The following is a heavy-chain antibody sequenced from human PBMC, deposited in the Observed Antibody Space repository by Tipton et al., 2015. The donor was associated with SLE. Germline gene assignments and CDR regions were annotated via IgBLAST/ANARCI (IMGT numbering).Heavy chain of an antibody. CDR3: ARFLKGHYESRGYYSEYYYALDV. J-gene: IGHJ6*02. Sequence: SLRLSCAASGFTFSTYAMHWVRQAPGKGLEWVAVISYDGSNKYYADSVKGRFTISRDNSKNTLYLQMNSLRAGDTAVYYCARFLKGHYESRGYYSEYYYALDVWGQGTTVTVSS. CDR2: ISYDGSNK. D-gene: IGHD3-22*01. V-gene: IGHV3-30*04. CDR1: GFTFSTYA.